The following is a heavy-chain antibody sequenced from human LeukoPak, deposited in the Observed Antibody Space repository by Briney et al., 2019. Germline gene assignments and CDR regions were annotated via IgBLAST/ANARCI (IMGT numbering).Heavy chain of an antibody. D-gene: IGHD3-10*01. J-gene: IGHJ6*02. V-gene: IGHV4-34*01. CDR3: ARGPLWFGESRGLDYYYYYGMDV. CDR2: INHSGST. CDR1: GGSFSGYY. Sequence: KPSETLSLTCAVYGGSFSGYYWSWIRQPPGKGLEWIGEINHSGSTNYNPSLKSRVTISVDTSKNQFSLKLSSVTAADTAVYYCARGPLWFGESRGLDYYYYYGMDVWGQGTTVTVSS.